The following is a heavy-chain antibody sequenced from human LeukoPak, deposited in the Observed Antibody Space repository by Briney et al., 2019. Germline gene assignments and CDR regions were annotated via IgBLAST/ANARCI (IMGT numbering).Heavy chain of an antibody. D-gene: IGHD3-22*01. Sequence: GGSLRLSCAASGFIVSSKFMSWVRPAPGKGLEWVSLIYSDGTTYYADSVKGRFTISRDNSKNTLFLQMNNLAAEDTAEYYCATYDTSGYFFAYWGQGTLVTVSS. CDR3: ATYDTSGYFFAY. J-gene: IGHJ4*02. CDR2: IYSDGTT. V-gene: IGHV3-53*01. CDR1: GFIVSSKF.